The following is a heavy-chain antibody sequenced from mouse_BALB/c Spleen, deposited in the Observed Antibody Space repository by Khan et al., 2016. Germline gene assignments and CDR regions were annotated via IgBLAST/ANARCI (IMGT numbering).Heavy chain of an antibody. V-gene: IGHV2-6-7*01. CDR2: IWGDGST. CDR3: AKVRGYDNAMDY. D-gene: IGHD2-3*01. Sequence: VQLQESGPGLVAPSQSLSITCTVSGFSLTGYGVNWVRQPPGKGLEWLGMIWGDGSTDYNSALKSRLSISKENSKSQVFLKVNSLQTEDTAMYYCAKVRGYDNAMDYWGQGTSVTVSS. J-gene: IGHJ4*01. CDR1: GFSLTGYG.